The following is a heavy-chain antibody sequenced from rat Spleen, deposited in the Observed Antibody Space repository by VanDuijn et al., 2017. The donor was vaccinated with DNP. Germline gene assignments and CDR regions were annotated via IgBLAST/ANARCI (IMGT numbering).Heavy chain of an antibody. D-gene: IGHD1-10*01. CDR1: GYSITNNY. V-gene: IGHV3-1*01. J-gene: IGHJ1*01. Sequence: EVQLQESGPGLVKPSQSLSLTCSVTGYSITNNYWGWIRQFPGNKMEYIGHISYSGRTTYNPSLKSRISITRDTSKNQFFLQLNSVTTEDTATYFCSRPTSYYWYFDFWGPGTVVTVSS. CDR3: SRPTSYYWYFDF. CDR2: ISYSGRT.